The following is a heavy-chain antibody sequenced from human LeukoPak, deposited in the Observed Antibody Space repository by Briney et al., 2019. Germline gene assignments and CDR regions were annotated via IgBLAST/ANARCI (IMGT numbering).Heavy chain of an antibody. D-gene: IGHD3-22*01. V-gene: IGHV4-61*02. CDR1: GGSISSGSYY. CDR2: IYTSGST. CDR3: ARGIGDYYDSSGTPRRAFDP. Sequence: SQTLSLTCTVSGGSISSGSYYWSWTRQPAGKGLEWIGRIYTSGSTNYNPSLKSRVTISVDTSKNQFSLKLSSVTAADTAVYYCARGIGDYYDSSGTPRRAFDPWGQGTLVTVSS. J-gene: IGHJ5*02.